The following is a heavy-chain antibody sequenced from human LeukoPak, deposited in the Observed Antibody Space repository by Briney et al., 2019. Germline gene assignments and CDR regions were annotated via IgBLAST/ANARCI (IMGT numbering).Heavy chain of an antibody. CDR2: ISGSGGST. Sequence: ETLSLTCTVSGGSISSGSYYWSWVRQAPEKGMEWVSAISGSGGSTYYADSVKGRFTISRDNSKNTLYLQMNSLRAEDTAVYYCARSAHTRFIAAAGTCDYWGQGTLVTVSS. V-gene: IGHV3-23*01. CDR3: ARSAHTRFIAAAGTCDY. CDR1: GGSISSGSYY. J-gene: IGHJ4*02. D-gene: IGHD6-13*01.